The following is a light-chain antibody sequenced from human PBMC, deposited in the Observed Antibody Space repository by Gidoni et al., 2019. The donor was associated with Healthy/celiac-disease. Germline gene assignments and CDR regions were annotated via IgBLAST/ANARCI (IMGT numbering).Light chain of an antibody. CDR1: QSLLHSNGYNY. J-gene: IGKJ3*01. CDR2: LGS. Sequence: DIVMTQSPLSLPVTPGEPASISCRSSQSLLHSNGYNYLDWYLQKPGQSPQLLSYLGSNRASGGPDRVSGSGSGKDFTLKISRVEAEDVWVFYCMQALQTSFTFGPGTKVDIK. CDR3: MQALQTSFT. V-gene: IGKV2-28*01.